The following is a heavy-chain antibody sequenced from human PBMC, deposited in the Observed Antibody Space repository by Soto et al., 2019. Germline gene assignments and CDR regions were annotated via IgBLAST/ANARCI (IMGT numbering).Heavy chain of an antibody. CDR2: ISYDGSNK. J-gene: IGHJ4*02. V-gene: IGHV3-30-3*01. Sequence: QVQLVESGGCVVQPGRSLRLSCAASGFTFSSYAMHWVRQAPGKGLEWVAVISYDGSNKYYADSVKGRFTISRDNSKNTLYLQMNSLRAEDTAVYYCARGGFTVTTGSLYPLDYRGQGTLVTVSS. D-gene: IGHD4-17*01. CDR1: GFTFSSYA. CDR3: ARGGFTVTTGSLYPLDY.